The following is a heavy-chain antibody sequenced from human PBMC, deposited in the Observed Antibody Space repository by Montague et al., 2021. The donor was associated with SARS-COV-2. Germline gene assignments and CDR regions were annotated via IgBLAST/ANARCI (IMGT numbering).Heavy chain of an antibody. Sequence: SETLSLTCTVSGGSISSSSYYWGWIRQPPGKGLEWIGSIYYSGSTYYNPSLKSRVTISVGTSKNQFSLKLSSVTAADTAVYYCARQGDRLLLEYWFDPWGQGTLVTVSS. J-gene: IGHJ5*02. CDR3: ARQGDRLLLEYWFDP. CDR1: GGSISSSSYY. D-gene: IGHD2-2*01. V-gene: IGHV4-39*01. CDR2: IYYSGST.